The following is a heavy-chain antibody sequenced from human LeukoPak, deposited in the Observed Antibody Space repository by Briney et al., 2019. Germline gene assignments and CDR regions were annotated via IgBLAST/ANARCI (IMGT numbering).Heavy chain of an antibody. V-gene: IGHV3-23*01. Sequence: GGSLRLSCAASGFTFSDYAMGWVRQAPGKGLDWVSAISGRDSSTYYADSVKGRFTISRDNSKNTPYLQMNSLRAEDTAVYYCAKDGCTSPTCYINYWGRGTLVTVSS. CDR1: GFTFSDYA. D-gene: IGHD2-2*02. CDR3: AKDGCTSPTCYINY. J-gene: IGHJ4*02. CDR2: ISGRDSST.